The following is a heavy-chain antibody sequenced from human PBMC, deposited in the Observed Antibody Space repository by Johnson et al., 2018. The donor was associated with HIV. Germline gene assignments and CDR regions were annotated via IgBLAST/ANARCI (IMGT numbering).Heavy chain of an antibody. J-gene: IGHJ3*02. CDR3: AKALRGHSSSSFDAFDI. CDR1: GFIFDDYG. V-gene: IGHV3-23*04. CDR2: ISGSGGST. D-gene: IGHD6-6*01. Sequence: VQLVESGGGVVRPGGSLRLSCAASGFIFDDYGMSWVRQAPGKGLEWVSAISGSGGSTYYADSVKGRFTISRDNSKNTLYLQMNSLRAEDTAVYYCAKALRGHSSSSFDAFDIWGQGTMVTVSS.